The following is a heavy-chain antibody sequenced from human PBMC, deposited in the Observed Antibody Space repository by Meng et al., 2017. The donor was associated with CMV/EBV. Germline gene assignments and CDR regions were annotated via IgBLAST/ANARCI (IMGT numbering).Heavy chain of an antibody. Sequence: GGSLRLSCAASGFTFSSYEMNWVRQAPGKGLEWVSVIYSGGTTGYADSVRGRFTISRDKSKNTLYLQMNSLRVEDTAVYYCERSSGWYAFDMWGQGTTVTVSS. CDR2: IYSGGTT. J-gene: IGHJ3*02. CDR3: ERSSGWYAFDM. CDR1: GFTFSSYE. D-gene: IGHD6-19*01. V-gene: IGHV3-53*01.